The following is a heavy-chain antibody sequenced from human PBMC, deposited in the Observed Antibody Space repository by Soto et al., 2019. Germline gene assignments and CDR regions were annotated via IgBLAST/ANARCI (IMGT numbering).Heavy chain of an antibody. V-gene: IGHV3-48*01. J-gene: IGHJ4*02. CDR1: GFTLSSHS. CDR2: ISSGSTT. CDR3: AGGTVINGGLFDY. Sequence: EVQVVESGGGLVQPGGSLRLSCAASGFTLSSHSMNWVRQAPGKGLEWVSYISSGSTTYYADSVRGRFTVSRDNAKNSLYLEMNSLRVEDTAVYYCAGGTVINGGLFDYWGQGTLVTVSS. D-gene: IGHD4-17*01.